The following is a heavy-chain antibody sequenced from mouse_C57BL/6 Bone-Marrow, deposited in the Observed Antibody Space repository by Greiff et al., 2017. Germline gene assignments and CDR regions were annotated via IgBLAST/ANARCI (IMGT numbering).Heavy chain of an antibody. V-gene: IGHV5-9*01. CDR3: ATHDYGFDY. CDR2: ISGGGGNT. D-gene: IGHD2-4*01. CDR1: GFTFSSYT. J-gene: IGHJ2*01. Sequence: EVQLVESGGGLVKPGGSLKLSCAASGFTFSSYTMSWVRQTPEKRLEWVATISGGGGNTYYPDSVKGRFTISRDNAKNTLYLQMSSLRSEDTALYYCATHDYGFDYWGQGTTLTVSS.